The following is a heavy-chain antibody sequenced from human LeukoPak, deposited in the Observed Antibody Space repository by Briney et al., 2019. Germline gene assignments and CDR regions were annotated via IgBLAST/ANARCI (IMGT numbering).Heavy chain of an antibody. J-gene: IGHJ2*01. V-gene: IGHV1-8*01. D-gene: IGHD5-12*01. CDR1: GYTFTSYD. CDR2: MNPNSGNT. Sequence: ASVKVSCKASGYTFTSYDINWVRQATGQGLEWMGWMNPNSGNTGYAQKFQGRVTMTRNTSISTAYMELSSLRSEDTAVYYCAREVRGGYDSPYWYFDLWGRGTLVTVSS. CDR3: AREVRGGYDSPYWYFDL.